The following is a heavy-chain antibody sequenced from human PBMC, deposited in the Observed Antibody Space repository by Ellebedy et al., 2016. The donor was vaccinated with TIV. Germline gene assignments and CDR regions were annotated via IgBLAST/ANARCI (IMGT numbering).Heavy chain of an antibody. CDR3: LKEGGD. J-gene: IGHJ4*02. V-gene: IGHV3-23*01. Sequence: GESLKISCAASGFTFSSYAMSWVRRAPGKGLEWVSAISGDGGSTYYEDSVKGRFTISRDNSKNTLYLQMNSLRPEDTAVYYCLKEGGDWGQGTLVTVSS. D-gene: IGHD3-16*01. CDR2: ISGDGGST. CDR1: GFTFSSYA.